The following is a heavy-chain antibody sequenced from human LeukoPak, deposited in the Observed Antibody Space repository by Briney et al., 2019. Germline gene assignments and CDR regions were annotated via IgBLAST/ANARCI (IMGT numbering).Heavy chain of an antibody. Sequence: GGSLRLSCTAPAFTFGDYAMSWVRQAPGKGLEWVGFIRSKAYGGTTEYAASVKGRFTISRDDSKSIAYLQMNSLKTEDTAVYYCTRAPYCSGGSCYDYWGQGTLVTVSS. CDR3: TRAPYCSGGSCYDY. CDR1: AFTFGDYA. J-gene: IGHJ4*02. V-gene: IGHV3-49*04. CDR2: IRSKAYGGTT. D-gene: IGHD2-15*01.